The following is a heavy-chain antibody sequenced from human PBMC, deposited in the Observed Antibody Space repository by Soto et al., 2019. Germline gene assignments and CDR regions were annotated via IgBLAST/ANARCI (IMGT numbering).Heavy chain of an antibody. CDR2: IYHSGSS. CDR3: ARDYDYYDSSAYYYLPTFDI. CDR1: GYSISSTYY. V-gene: IGHV4-38-2*02. D-gene: IGHD3-22*01. J-gene: IGHJ3*02. Sequence: PSETLSLTCAVSGYSISSTYYWGWVRQPPGKGLEWIGSIYHSGSSYYNPSLKSRVTISVDTSKNQSSLKLSSVTAADTAVYYCARDYDYYDSSAYYYLPTFDIWGQGTMVTVS.